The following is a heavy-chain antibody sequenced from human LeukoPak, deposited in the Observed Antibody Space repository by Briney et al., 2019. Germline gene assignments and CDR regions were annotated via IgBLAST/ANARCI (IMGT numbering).Heavy chain of an antibody. CDR1: GFTFDDYA. J-gene: IGHJ4*02. CDR3: ARAPLVRSLGNY. V-gene: IGHV3-9*01. CDR2: ISWNSGSI. D-gene: IGHD6-13*01. Sequence: GGSLRLSCAASGFTFDDYAMHWVRHAPGKGLEWVSGISWNSGSIGYADSVKGRFTISRDNAKNALYMQMNSLRAEDTAVYYCARAPLVRSLGNYWGQGTLVTVSS.